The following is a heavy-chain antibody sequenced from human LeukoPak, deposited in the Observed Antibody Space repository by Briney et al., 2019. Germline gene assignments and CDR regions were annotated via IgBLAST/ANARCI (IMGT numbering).Heavy chain of an antibody. CDR2: IYPGDSDT. V-gene: IGHV5-51*01. D-gene: IGHD6-13*01. J-gene: IGHJ5*02. Sequence: GESLKISCKGSGYSFTSYWIGWVRQMPGKGLGWMGIIYPGDSDTRYSPSFQGQVTISADKSISTAYLQWSSLKASDTAMYYCARRPIAAADWFDPWGQGTLVTVSS. CDR3: ARRPIAAADWFDP. CDR1: GYSFTSYW.